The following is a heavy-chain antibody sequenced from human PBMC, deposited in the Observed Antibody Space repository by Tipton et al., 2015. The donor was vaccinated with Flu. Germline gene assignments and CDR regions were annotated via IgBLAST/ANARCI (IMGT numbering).Heavy chain of an antibody. Sequence: TLSLTCSVSGSSIRSAYYWGWLRQPPGEGLEWIGSLFPTGRTYYNLKSRVTLSVDTSKNQFSLKVRSVTAAGTAVYYCARQRYNGTYYGLFDYWGQGALVTVSS. J-gene: IGHJ4*02. CDR3: ARQRYNGTYYGLFDY. D-gene: IGHD1-26*01. V-gene: IGHV4-38-2*01. CDR2: LFPTGRT. CDR1: GSSIRSAYY.